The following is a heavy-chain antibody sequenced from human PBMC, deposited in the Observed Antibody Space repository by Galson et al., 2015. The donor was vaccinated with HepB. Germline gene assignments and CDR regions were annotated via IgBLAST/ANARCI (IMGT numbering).Heavy chain of an antibody. V-gene: IGHV1-2*04. CDR1: GYTFTGYY. CDR2: INPNSGGT. CDR3: ARRGLGSCSSTSCPSGYYYYMDV. D-gene: IGHD2-2*01. J-gene: IGHJ6*03. Sequence: SGYTFTGYYMHWVRQAPGQGLEWMGWINPNSGGTNYAQKFQGWVTMTRDTSISTAYMELSRLRSDDTAAYYCARRGLGSCSSTSCPSGYYYYMDVWGKGTTVTVSS.